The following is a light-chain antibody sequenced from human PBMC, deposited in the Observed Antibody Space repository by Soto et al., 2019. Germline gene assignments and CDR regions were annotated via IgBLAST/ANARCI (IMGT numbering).Light chain of an antibody. V-gene: IGKV1-5*01. CDR2: DVS. J-gene: IGKJ2*01. CDR3: QQNNS. Sequence: DIQMTQSPSTLSASVGDRVTITCRASQISSTWLAWYQQRPGKAPKLLIHDVSSLQSGVPSRFSDSGSGTEFTHTISSLQPDDFATYYCQQNNSFGQGTKLEIK. CDR1: QISSTW.